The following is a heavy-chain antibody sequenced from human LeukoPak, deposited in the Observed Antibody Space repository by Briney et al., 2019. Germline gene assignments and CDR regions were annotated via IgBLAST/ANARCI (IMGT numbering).Heavy chain of an antibody. V-gene: IGHV4-30-2*01. CDR3: ARDRSGSPGLVQH. J-gene: IGHJ1*01. D-gene: IGHD1-26*01. CDR1: GGSISSGGYY. CDR2: IYHSGST. Sequence: TLSLTCTVSGGSISSGGYYWSWIRQPPGKGLEWIGYIYHSGSTYYNPSLKSRVTISVDRSKNQFSLKLSSVTAADTAVYYCARDRSGSPGLVQHWGQGTLVTVSS.